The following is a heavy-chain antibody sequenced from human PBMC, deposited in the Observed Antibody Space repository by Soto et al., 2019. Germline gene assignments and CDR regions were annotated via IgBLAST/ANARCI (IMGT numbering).Heavy chain of an antibody. CDR2: ISAYNGNT. CDR1: GYTFTSYG. CDR3: AHVEPAAIGPGGWFDP. V-gene: IGHV1-18*01. J-gene: IGHJ5*02. D-gene: IGHD2-2*02. Sequence: APVKVSCKASGYTFTSYGISWVRQARGQGLEWMGWISAYNGNTNYAQKLQGRVTMTTDTSTSTAYMELSSLRYDDTAVYYCAHVEPAAIGPGGWFDPWGQGTLVTVS.